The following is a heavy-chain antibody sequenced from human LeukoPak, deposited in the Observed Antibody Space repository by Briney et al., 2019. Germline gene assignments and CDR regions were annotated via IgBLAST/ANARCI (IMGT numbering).Heavy chain of an antibody. J-gene: IGHJ4*02. CDR2: IHGDGSTT. V-gene: IGHV3-74*01. CDR3: AGSTAVAARLN. Sequence: GRSLRLSCAASGFTFDDYAMHWVRQAPGKGLVWVSRIHGDGSTTTYADSVKGRFTISRDNAKNTLYPQMNSLRADDTAVYYCAGSTAVAARLNWGQGTLVTVS. D-gene: IGHD6-19*01. CDR1: GFTFDDYA.